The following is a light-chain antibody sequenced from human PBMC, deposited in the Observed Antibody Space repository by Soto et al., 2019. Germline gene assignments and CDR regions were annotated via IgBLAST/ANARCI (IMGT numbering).Light chain of an antibody. J-gene: IGLJ3*02. Sequence: QSALTQPPSASGSPGQSVTISCTGTSSDVGASNYVSWYQQHAGKTPKLVIYEVTKRPSGVPDRFSGSKSANTASLTVSALQAEDEGDYYCSSFAPSNTWVSGGGTKVTVL. V-gene: IGLV2-8*01. CDR2: EVT. CDR1: SSDVGASNY. CDR3: SSFAPSNTWV.